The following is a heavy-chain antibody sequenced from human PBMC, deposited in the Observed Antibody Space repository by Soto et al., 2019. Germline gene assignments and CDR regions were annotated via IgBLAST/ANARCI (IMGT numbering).Heavy chain of an antibody. CDR1: GFTFSSYG. J-gene: IGHJ4*02. CDR2: ISYDGSNK. CDR3: AKESGYDYNFDY. Sequence: GGSLRLSCAASGFTFSSYGMHWVRQAPGKGLEWVAVISYDGSNKYYADSVKGRFTISRDNSKNTLYLQMNSLRAEDTAVYYCAKESGYDYNFDYWGQGTLVTVFS. V-gene: IGHV3-30*18. D-gene: IGHD5-12*01.